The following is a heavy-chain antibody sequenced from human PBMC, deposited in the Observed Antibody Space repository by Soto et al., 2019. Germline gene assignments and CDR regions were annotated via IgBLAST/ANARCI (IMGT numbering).Heavy chain of an antibody. CDR2: INPGGGST. V-gene: IGHV1-46*01. J-gene: IGHJ4*02. CDR3: ARNPGGIWFGELFRGGGSDY. D-gene: IGHD3-10*01. Sequence: QVQLVQSGAEVKKPGASVKVSCKASGYTFTSYYMHWVRQAPGQGLEWMGIINPGGGSTSYAQKFQGRVTMTRDTSTSTVYMELSSLRSEDTAVYYCARNPGGIWFGELFRGGGSDYWGQGTLVTVSS. CDR1: GYTFTSYY.